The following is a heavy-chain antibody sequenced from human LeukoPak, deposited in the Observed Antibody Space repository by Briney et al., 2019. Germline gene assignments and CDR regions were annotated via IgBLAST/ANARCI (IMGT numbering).Heavy chain of an antibody. Sequence: PGGSLRLSCAAPGFTFSNYWMSWVRQAPGRGLEWVANLKQDGSVKLYLDSVKGRFTISRDNAKNSLYLQMNSLRAEDTAVYYCARRAGAYSHPYDYWGQGTLVTVSS. CDR2: LKQDGSVK. J-gene: IGHJ4*02. V-gene: IGHV3-7*03. D-gene: IGHD4/OR15-4a*01. CDR1: GFTFSNYW. CDR3: ARRAGAYSHPYDY.